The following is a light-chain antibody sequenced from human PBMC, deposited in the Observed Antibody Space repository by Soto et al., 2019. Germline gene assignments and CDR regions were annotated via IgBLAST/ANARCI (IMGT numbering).Light chain of an antibody. V-gene: IGLV1-47*01. CDR3: SARDDILSGVV. J-gene: IGLJ2*01. Sequence: QSVLTQPPSASGTPGQRVTISCSGSSSNIGGNHVYWYQQFPGMAPKLLMYRSDQRPTGVSDRFSGSKSGTSASLAISGLRSDDEADYYCSARDDILSGVVFGGGTKLTVL. CDR2: RSD. CDR1: SSNIGGNH.